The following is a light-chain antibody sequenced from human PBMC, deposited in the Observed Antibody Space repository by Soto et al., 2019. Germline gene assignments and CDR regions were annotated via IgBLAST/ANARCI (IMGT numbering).Light chain of an antibody. CDR2: AAS. CDR1: QSISIY. J-gene: IGKJ1*01. V-gene: IGKV1-39*01. CDR3: QQSYNTPWT. Sequence: DIQMTQSTSSLFASVGDRGTITCRASQSISIYLNWYQQKPGEAPNVLIYAASSLQSGVPSRFSGSGSGTDLTLTISGLQAEDFATYYCQQSYNTPWTFGQGTRVEIK.